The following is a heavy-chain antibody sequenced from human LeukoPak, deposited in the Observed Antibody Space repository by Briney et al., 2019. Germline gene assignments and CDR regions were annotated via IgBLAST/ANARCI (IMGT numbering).Heavy chain of an antibody. J-gene: IGHJ5*02. CDR1: GGSISSYY. V-gene: IGHV4-59*01. CDR2: VFYTGSS. CDR3: ARAGAWQIDP. D-gene: IGHD3-10*01. Sequence: PSETLSLTCTVSGGSISSYYWSWIRQPPGKGLEWIGHVFYTGSSNYNPSLKSRVTISLDRSSNQFSLRLTSVTAADTAVYYCARAGAWQIDPWGQGTLVTVSS.